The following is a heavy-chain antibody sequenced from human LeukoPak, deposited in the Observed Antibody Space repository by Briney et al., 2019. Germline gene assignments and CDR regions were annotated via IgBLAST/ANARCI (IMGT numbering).Heavy chain of an antibody. Sequence: PGRSLRLSCAASGFTFSSYGMHWVRQAPGKGLEWVAVISYDGSNKYYADSVKGRFTISRDNSKNTLYLQMNSLSAEDTAVYYCAFTSGSYYYYYGMDVWGQGTTVTVSS. CDR2: ISYDGSNK. CDR1: GFTFSSYG. D-gene: IGHD1-26*01. J-gene: IGHJ6*02. CDR3: AFTSGSYYYYYGMDV. V-gene: IGHV3-30*03.